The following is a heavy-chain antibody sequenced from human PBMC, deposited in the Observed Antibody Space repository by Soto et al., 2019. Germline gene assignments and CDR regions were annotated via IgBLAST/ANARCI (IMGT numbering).Heavy chain of an antibody. J-gene: IGHJ4*02. D-gene: IGHD3-9*01. Sequence: SETLSLTCTVSGGSISSGDYYWSWIRQPPGKGLEWIGYIYYSGSTYYNPSLKGRVTISVDTSKNQFSLKLSSVTAADTAVYYCARHRGYYDILTGYYTELNFDYWGQGTLVTVS. V-gene: IGHV4-30-4*01. CDR3: ARHRGYYDILTGYYTELNFDY. CDR2: IYYSGST. CDR1: GGSISSGDYY.